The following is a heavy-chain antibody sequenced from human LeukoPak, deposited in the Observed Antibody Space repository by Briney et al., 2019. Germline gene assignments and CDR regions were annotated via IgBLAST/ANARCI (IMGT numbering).Heavy chain of an antibody. J-gene: IGHJ4*02. Sequence: PSETLSLTCTVSGGSISSYFWSWFRQPPGKGLEWIGYIHYSGDTKCNPSLKSRVTISVDTSKNQVSLQLNSVTAADTAVYYCAGYCGGGSCADSWGQGTLVTVSS. V-gene: IGHV4-59*08. CDR2: IHYSGDT. CDR1: GGSISSYF. CDR3: AGYCGGGSCADS. D-gene: IGHD2-15*01.